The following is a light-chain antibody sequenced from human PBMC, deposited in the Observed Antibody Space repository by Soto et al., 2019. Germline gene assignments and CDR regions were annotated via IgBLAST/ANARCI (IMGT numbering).Light chain of an antibody. CDR2: DVN. Sequence: QSALTQPRSVSGSPGQSVTISCSGTSSDVGGYNSVSWYQQHPGKAPKLLIYDVNKRPSGVPDRFSGSKSGNTASLTISGLQAEDEAEYYCCSYAGTYTYVFGTETKLTVL. CDR3: CSYAGTYTYV. V-gene: IGLV2-11*01. J-gene: IGLJ1*01. CDR1: SSDVGGYNS.